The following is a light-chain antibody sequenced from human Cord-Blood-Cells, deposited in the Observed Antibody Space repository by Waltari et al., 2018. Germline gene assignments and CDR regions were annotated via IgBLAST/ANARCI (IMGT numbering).Light chain of an antibody. CDR3: QQYGSSPLT. J-gene: IGKJ4*01. V-gene: IGKV3-20*01. Sequence: EIVLTQSPGTLSLSPGERATLSCRASQSVSSSYLAWYQQKPGQAPRLPIYGASSRATGIPDRFSGSGSGTDFTLTISRLAPEDFAVYYCQQYGSSPLTFGGGTKVEIK. CDR2: GAS. CDR1: QSVSSSY.